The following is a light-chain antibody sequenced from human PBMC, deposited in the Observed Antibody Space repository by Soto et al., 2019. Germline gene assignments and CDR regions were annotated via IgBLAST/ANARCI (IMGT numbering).Light chain of an antibody. CDR2: AAS. CDR1: QSMNSY. Sequence: DIQMTQSPSSLSASVGDRVTITCRASQSMNSYLSWIQQKPGKAPKLLIYAASTLKSGVPPRFSGGGSGTDFTLTISSLQPEDFATYYCQQTYSIPFTFGPGTKVDVK. V-gene: IGKV1-39*01. CDR3: QQTYSIPFT. J-gene: IGKJ3*01.